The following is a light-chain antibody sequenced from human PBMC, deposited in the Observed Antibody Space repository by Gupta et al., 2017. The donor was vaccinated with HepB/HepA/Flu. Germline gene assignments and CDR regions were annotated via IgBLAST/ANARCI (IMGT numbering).Light chain of an antibody. CDR3: QQSDSTPRT. Sequence: DIQMTQSPSSLSASVGDRVTITCRASQSISSYLSWYQQKPGKAPKLLIYAASSLQSGVPSTFSGSGSGTDFTLTIIRLQPEDFATYYCQQSDSTPRTFGEGTKVEIK. CDR2: AAS. J-gene: IGKJ1*01. CDR1: QSISSY. V-gene: IGKV1-39*01.